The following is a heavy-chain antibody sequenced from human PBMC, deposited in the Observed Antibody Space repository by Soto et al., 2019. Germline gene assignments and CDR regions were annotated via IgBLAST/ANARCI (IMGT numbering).Heavy chain of an antibody. D-gene: IGHD3-9*01. CDR3: ARVPPGRYFDWSLDY. J-gene: IGHJ4*02. V-gene: IGHV4-59*01. CDR1: GGSINSYY. CDR2: IYYTGST. Sequence: LSLTCTVSGGSINSYYWTWIRQPPGKGLEWIGYIYYTGSTSYNPSLKSRVTMSVDTSKNQFSLKLSSVTAADTAVYYCARVPPGRYFDWSLDYWGQGTLVTVSS.